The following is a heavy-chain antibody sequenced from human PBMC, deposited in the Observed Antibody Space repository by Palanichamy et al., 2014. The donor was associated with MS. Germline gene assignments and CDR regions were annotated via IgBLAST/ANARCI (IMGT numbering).Heavy chain of an antibody. CDR2: IHDSVST. J-gene: IGHJ4*02. CDR3: ARGAYCGGYYYSGTTH. V-gene: IGHV4-30-4*01. Sequence: QVHLQESGPGLVKPSQTLSLTCTVSGDSVSSGHHYWTWIRQLPGQGLEWLGYIHDSVSTFYNPSLKSRLTISEDTSKNQFSLRLSSVTAADTAVYYCARGAYCGGYYYSGTTHWGQGTLVTVSS. D-gene: IGHD2-21*02. CDR1: GDSVSSGHHY.